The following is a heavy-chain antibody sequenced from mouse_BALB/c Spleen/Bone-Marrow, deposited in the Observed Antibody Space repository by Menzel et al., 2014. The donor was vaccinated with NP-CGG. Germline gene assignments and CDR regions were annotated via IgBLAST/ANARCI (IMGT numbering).Heavy chain of an antibody. CDR2: IYPRSDNT. Sequence: QVQLQQSGAELARPGASVKLSCKASGYTFTDYYINWVKQRTGQGLERIGEIYPRSDNTYYNEKFKGKATLTADKSSSTACLQLSSLTSEDSAVYFCARDWDYYAMDYWGQGTSGTVSS. CDR3: ARDWDYYAMDY. V-gene: IGHV1-77*01. D-gene: IGHD4-1*01. J-gene: IGHJ4*01. CDR1: GYTFTDYY.